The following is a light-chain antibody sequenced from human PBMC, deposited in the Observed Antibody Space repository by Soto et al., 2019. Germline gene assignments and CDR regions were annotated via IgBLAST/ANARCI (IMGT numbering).Light chain of an antibody. V-gene: IGLV4-69*01. Sequence: QSVLTQSPSASASLGASVKLTCTLSSGHSSYAIAWHQQQPEKGPRYLMKVNSDGSQNKGDGIPDRFSGSGSSSGAERYLTISILQSDDEADYYCQTWGTGIHVVFGGGTNLTVL. CDR2: VNSDGSQ. CDR3: QTWGTGIHVV. CDR1: SGHSSYA. J-gene: IGLJ2*01.